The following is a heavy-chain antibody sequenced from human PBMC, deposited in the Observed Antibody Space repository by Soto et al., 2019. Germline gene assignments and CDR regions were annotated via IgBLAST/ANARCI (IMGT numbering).Heavy chain of an antibody. J-gene: IGHJ6*03. Sequence: GRSLRLSCAASGFTFSSYGMHWVRQAPGKGLEWVAVIWYDGSNKYYADSVKGRFTISRDNSKNTLYLQMNSLRAEDTAVYYCAREKQLVRQNYYYYMDVWGKGTTVTVSS. CDR1: GFTFSSYG. CDR3: AREKQLVRQNYYYYMDV. CDR2: IWYDGSNK. D-gene: IGHD6-6*01. V-gene: IGHV3-33*01.